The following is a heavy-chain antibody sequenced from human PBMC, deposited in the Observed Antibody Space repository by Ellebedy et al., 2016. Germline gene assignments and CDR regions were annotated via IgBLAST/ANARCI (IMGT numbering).Heavy chain of an antibody. CDR3: TNAIRGSGWYDFDS. V-gene: IGHV3-23*01. CDR2: ISGSGDNT. J-gene: IGHJ4*02. CDR1: GFTFRNYA. D-gene: IGHD6-19*01. Sequence: GGSLRLXXAASGFTFRNYAMSWVRQAPGKGLEWVSVISGSGDNTFYPDSVRGRFTISRDNSKNSLFLQMNSLRAEDTAVYYYTNAIRGSGWYDFDSWGQGTPVTVSS.